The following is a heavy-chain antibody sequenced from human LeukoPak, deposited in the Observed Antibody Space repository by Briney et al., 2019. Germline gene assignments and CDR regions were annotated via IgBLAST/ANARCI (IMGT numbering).Heavy chain of an antibody. D-gene: IGHD6-19*01. CDR3: ARVPYSSGWYYFDY. Sequence: PSETLSLTCTVSGGSISSSSYYWGWIRQPPWKGLEWIGSIYYSGSTYYNPSLKSRVTISVDTSKNQFSLKLSSVTAADTAVYYCARVPYSSGWYYFDYWGQGTLVTVSS. CDR2: IYYSGST. V-gene: IGHV4-39*01. CDR1: GGSISSSSYY. J-gene: IGHJ4*02.